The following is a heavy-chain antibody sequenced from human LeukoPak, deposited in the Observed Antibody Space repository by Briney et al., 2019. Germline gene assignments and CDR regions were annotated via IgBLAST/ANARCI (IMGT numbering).Heavy chain of an antibody. CDR3: ARDLRQKPDTSVGAPSYYYMDV. J-gene: IGHJ6*03. D-gene: IGHD1-26*01. Sequence: SVKVSCKASGGTFSSYAISWVRQAPGQGLEWMGGIIPIFGTANYAQKFQGRVTITTDESTSTAYMELSSVRSEDTAVYYCARDLRQKPDTSVGAPSYYYMDVWGKGTTVTVSS. CDR2: IIPIFGTA. CDR1: GGTFSSYA. V-gene: IGHV1-69*05.